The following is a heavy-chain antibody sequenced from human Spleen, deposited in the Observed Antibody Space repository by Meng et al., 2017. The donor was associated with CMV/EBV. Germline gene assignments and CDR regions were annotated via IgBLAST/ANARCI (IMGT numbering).Heavy chain of an antibody. V-gene: IGHV4-61*01. D-gene: IGHD4-11*01. CDR3: ARRGDYSTSKFYSMDV. CDR1: GGSVSSGSYY. J-gene: IGHJ6*02. CDR2: IYYSGST. Sequence: GSLRLSCTVSGGSVSSGSYYWSWIRQPPGKGLEWIGYIYYSGSTNYNPSLKSRVTISVDTSKNQVSLRLSSVTAADTALYFCARRGDYSTSKFYSMDVWGQGTTVTVSS.